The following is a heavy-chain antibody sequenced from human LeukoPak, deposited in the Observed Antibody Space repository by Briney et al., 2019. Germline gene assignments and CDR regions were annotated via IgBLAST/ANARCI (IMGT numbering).Heavy chain of an antibody. V-gene: IGHV3-21*01. J-gene: IGHJ5*02. Sequence: PGGSLRLSCAASGFTFSRYSMNWVRQAPGKGLEWVSSISISSNYIYYTDSVKGRCTISRDNGKNSLYLQMNSLRVDDTAIYYCASWTDILTGYFDPWGQGTLVTVSS. CDR1: GFTFSRYS. CDR3: ASWTDILTGYFDP. D-gene: IGHD3-9*01. CDR2: ISISSNYI.